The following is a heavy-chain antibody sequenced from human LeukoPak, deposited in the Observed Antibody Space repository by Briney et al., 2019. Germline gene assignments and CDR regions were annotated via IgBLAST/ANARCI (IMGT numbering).Heavy chain of an antibody. CDR2: ISSGSTYI. J-gene: IGHJ4*02. CDR1: GFTFSSYS. V-gene: IGHV3-21*01. CDR3: ARADQGPLDY. Sequence: GGSLRLSCAASGFTFSSYSMNWVRQAPGKGLEWVSSISSGSTYIYYADSVKGRFTISRDDAKNSLYLQMNRLRVEDTTLYYCARADQGPLDYWGQGILVTVSS. D-gene: IGHD2-2*01.